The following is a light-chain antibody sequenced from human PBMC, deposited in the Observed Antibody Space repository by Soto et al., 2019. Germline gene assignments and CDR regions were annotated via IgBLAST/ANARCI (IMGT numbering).Light chain of an antibody. CDR2: GAS. Sequence: EIVLTQSPGTLSLSPGERATLSCRASQSVSSSYLAWYQQKPGQAPRLLIYGASSRAIGIPDRLSGSGSGTDFTLTITRLEPEDFAVYYCQQYGSSRVPFGKGTKLEIK. V-gene: IGKV3-20*01. J-gene: IGKJ2*01. CDR1: QSVSSSY. CDR3: QQYGSSRVP.